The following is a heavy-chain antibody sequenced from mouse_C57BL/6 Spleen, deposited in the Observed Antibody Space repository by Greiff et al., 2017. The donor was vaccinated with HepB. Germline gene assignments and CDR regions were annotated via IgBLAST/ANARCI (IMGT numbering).Heavy chain of an antibody. D-gene: IGHD2-5*01. J-gene: IGHJ2*01. Sequence: VQLQQSGPELVKPGASVKISCKASGYTFTDYYMNWVKQSHGKSLEWIGDINPNNGGTSYNQKFKGKATLTVDKSSSTAYMELRSLTSEDSAVYYCARREAMGYSNHYFDYWGQGTTLTVSS. CDR1: GYTFTDYY. V-gene: IGHV1-26*01. CDR3: ARREAMGYSNHYFDY. CDR2: INPNNGGT.